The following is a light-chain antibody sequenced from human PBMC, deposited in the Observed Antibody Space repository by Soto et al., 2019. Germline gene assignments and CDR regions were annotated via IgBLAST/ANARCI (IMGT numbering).Light chain of an antibody. CDR1: QNVGTRF. CDR3: HLDSGSLPWT. Sequence: ESVLTQSPGTLSLSPGERATLSCRASQNVGTRFLAWYQQQPGQATTLLIYGASNRATGITDRFSGSGCGTDFTLTSSRMQPEDFAVYHCHLDSGSLPWTFGQGTKVEMK. V-gene: IGKV3-20*01. J-gene: IGKJ1*01. CDR2: GAS.